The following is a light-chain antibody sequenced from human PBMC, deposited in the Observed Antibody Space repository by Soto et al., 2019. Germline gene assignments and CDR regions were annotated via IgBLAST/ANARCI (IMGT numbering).Light chain of an antibody. Sequence: DIVMTQSPDSLAVSLGERATINCRSSQSVLYSSNNKNYLAWYQQKPGQPPKLLIFWASTRECGVPDRLSGSGSGTYFALTISSMQAEDGAVYYCQQYYSIPLGIGPVTTVYIK. CDR1: QSVLYSSNNKNY. CDR2: WAS. J-gene: IGKJ3*01. CDR3: QQYYSIPLG. V-gene: IGKV4-1*01.